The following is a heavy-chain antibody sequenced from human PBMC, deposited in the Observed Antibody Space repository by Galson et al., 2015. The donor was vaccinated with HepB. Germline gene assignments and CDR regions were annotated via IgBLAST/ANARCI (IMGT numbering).Heavy chain of an antibody. CDR3: ARENVDTAMVWYYYYYGMDV. V-gene: IGHV3-33*01. Sequence: SLRLSCAASGFTFSSYGMHWVRQAPGKGLEWVAVIWYDGSNKYYADSVKGRFTISRDNSKNTLYLQMNSLRAEDTAVYYCARENVDTAMVWYYYYYGMDVWGQGTTVTVSS. D-gene: IGHD5-18*01. J-gene: IGHJ6*02. CDR1: GFTFSSYG. CDR2: IWYDGSNK.